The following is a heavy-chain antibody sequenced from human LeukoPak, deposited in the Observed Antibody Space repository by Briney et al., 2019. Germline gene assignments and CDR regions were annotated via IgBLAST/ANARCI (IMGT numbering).Heavy chain of an antibody. Sequence: GESLKISCKGSGYSFTSYWIGWVRQMPGKGLEWMVIIYPGDSDTRYSPSFQGQVTISADKSISTAYRQWSSLKASDTAMYYCATALHSSGWSPWGQGTLVTVSS. V-gene: IGHV5-51*01. CDR3: ATALHSSGWSP. D-gene: IGHD6-19*01. CDR2: IYPGDSDT. CDR1: GYSFTSYW. J-gene: IGHJ5*02.